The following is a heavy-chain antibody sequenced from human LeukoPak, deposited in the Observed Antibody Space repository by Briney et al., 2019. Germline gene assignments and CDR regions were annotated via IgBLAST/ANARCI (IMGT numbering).Heavy chain of an antibody. D-gene: IGHD3-16*01. J-gene: IGHJ3*01. Sequence: GGSLRLSCLGSGFSFSTAGIHWVRLAPGKGLEWVTHIRFGGTNIHYVDSVKGRFTVSRDNSKNTVYLQMNNVRPEDTALYYCAKETTFAYYDTFEYWGRGTVVTVSS. V-gene: IGHV3-30*02. CDR2: IRFGGTNI. CDR3: AKETTFAYYDTFEY. CDR1: GFSFSTAG.